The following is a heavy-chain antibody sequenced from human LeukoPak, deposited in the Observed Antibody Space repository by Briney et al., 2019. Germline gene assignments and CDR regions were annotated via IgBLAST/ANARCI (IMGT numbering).Heavy chain of an antibody. D-gene: IGHD1-26*01. CDR1: GYTFTSYA. CDR3: ASSYSGSYYLFDY. CDR2: INAGNGNT. V-gene: IGHV1-3*01. Sequence: ASVKVSCKASGYTFTSYAMHWVRQAPGQRLEWMGWINAGNGNTKYSQKFQGRVTITRDTSASTAYMELSSLGSEDTAVYYCASSYSGSYYLFDYWGQGTLVTVTS. J-gene: IGHJ4*02.